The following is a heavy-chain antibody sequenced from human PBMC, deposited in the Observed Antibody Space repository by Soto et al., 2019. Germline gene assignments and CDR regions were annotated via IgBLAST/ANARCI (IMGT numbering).Heavy chain of an antibody. CDR3: SRDEVYWSGGRCYGVPMDV. V-gene: IGHV3-66*01. J-gene: IGHJ6*03. CDR1: GFTVSSHY. Sequence: EVQLVESGGDLVQPGGSLRLSCAASGFTVSSHYMNWVRQAPGKGLEWVSLIQSGGSTFYADSVKGRFTISRDNSKNTLVLQMNNLRVEDTAIYYCSRDEVYWSGGRCYGVPMDVWGRWTTVTVSS. CDR2: IQSGGST. D-gene: IGHD2-15*01.